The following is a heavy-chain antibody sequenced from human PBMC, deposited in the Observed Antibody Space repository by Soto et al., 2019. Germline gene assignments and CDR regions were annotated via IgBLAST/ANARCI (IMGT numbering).Heavy chain of an antibody. CDR1: GFTFSNYG. V-gene: IGHV3-33*06. Sequence: QVQLVESGGGVVQPGRSLRLSCAASGFTFSNYGMQWVRQAPGKGLEWVAVIWFDGSNKYYADSVKGRFTISRDNSKNTLYLQMDNLRAEDTAVYYCAKDHSYGSGTSYGHNWFDPWGQGTLVTVS. J-gene: IGHJ5*02. CDR2: IWFDGSNK. D-gene: IGHD3-10*01. CDR3: AKDHSYGSGTSYGHNWFDP.